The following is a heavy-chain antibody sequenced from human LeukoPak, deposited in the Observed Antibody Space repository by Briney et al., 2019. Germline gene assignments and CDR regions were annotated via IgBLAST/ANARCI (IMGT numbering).Heavy chain of an antibody. CDR3: ARLNKPGWFDP. CDR2: IYYSGST. CDR1: GGSISSSSYY. Sequence: PSETLSLTCTVSGGSISSSSYYWGWIRQPPGKGLEWIGSIYYSGSTYYNPSLKSRVTIPVDTSKNQFSLKLSSVTAADTAVYYCARLNKPGWFDPWGQGTLVTVSS. J-gene: IGHJ5*02. V-gene: IGHV4-39*01. D-gene: IGHD1-14*01.